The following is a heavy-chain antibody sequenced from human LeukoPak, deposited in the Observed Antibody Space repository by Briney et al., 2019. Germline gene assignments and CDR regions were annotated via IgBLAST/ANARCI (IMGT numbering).Heavy chain of an antibody. CDR1: GESFSGYY. V-gene: IGHV4-34*12. Sequence: SETLSLTCVVYGESFSGYYWTWIRQPPGKGLEWIGEIIDTGSTKYNSSLKSRVTISVDTSKNQFSLKLSSVTAADTAVYYCARIDPDYYYYYMDVWGKGTTVTISS. D-gene: IGHD3-9*01. CDR3: ARIDPDYYYYYMDV. CDR2: IIDTGST. J-gene: IGHJ6*03.